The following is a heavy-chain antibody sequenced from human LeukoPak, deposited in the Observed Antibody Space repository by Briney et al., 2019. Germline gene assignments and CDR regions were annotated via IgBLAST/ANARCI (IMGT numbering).Heavy chain of an antibody. J-gene: IGHJ5*02. CDR2: IYYSGST. CDR1: GGSISSSSYY. Sequence: PSETLSLTCTVSGGSISSSSYYWGWIRQPPGKGLEWIGYIYYSGSTNYNPSLKSRLTISIDTSKNQFSLKLTSVTAADTAVYYCARREPDYYGSGNNWFDPWGQGTLVTVSS. D-gene: IGHD3-10*01. CDR3: ARREPDYYGSGNNWFDP. V-gene: IGHV4-61*05.